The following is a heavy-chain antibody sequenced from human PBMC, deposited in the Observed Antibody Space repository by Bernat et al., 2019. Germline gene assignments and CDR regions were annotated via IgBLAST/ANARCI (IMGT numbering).Heavy chain of an antibody. V-gene: IGHV3-23*01. J-gene: IGHJ4*02. Sequence: EVQLLESGGGLVQPGGSLRLSCAASGFTFSSYAMSWVRQAPGKGVEWVSAISGSGGSTYYADCVKGRFTISRDNSKNTLYLQMNSLRAEDTAVYYCAKGKKGYYYDSSGYFYWGQGTVVIVSS. CDR2: ISGSGGST. CDR1: GFTFSSYA. CDR3: AKGKKGYYYDSSGYFY. D-gene: IGHD3-22*01.